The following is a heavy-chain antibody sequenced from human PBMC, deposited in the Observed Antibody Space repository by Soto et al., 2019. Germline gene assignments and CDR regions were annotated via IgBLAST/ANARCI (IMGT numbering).Heavy chain of an antibody. V-gene: IGHV3-21*01. J-gene: IGHJ4*02. Sequence: LRLSCAASGFTFSSYSMNWVRQAPGKGLEWVSSISSSSSYIYYADSVKGRFTISRDNAKNSLYLQMNSLRAEDTAVYYCARGYYDSSGYLDYWGQGTLVTASS. D-gene: IGHD3-22*01. CDR3: ARGYYDSSGYLDY. CDR1: GFTFSSYS. CDR2: ISSSSSYI.